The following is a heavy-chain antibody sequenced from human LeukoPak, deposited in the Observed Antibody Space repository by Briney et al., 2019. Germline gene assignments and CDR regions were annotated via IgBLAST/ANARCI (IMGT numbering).Heavy chain of an antibody. D-gene: IGHD2-2*01. CDR3: TRELGCSSTSCPGLS. Sequence: PGGSLRLSCAASGFTFSSYSMNWVRQAPGKGLEWVSSISSSSSYIYYADSVKGRFTISRDNAKNSLYLQMNSLRAEDTAVYYCTRELGCSSTSCPGLSWGQGTMVTVSS. CDR1: GFTFSSYS. J-gene: IGHJ3*01. V-gene: IGHV3-21*03. CDR2: ISSSSSYI.